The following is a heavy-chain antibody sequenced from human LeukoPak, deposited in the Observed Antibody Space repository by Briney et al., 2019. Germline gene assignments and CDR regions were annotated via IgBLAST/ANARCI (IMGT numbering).Heavy chain of an antibody. Sequence: GGTLRLSCAASGFTFSSYTMNWGGQAPGKGPEGGSSTCSTRTYICYADSVKGRFTISRDNAKNSVYLQMDSLRAEDTAVYYCARGFGGYCSSTSCLVTIDYWGQGIPVTVSS. CDR2: TCSTRTYI. CDR3: ARGFGGYCSSTSCLVTIDY. D-gene: IGHD2-2*01. V-gene: IGHV3-21*01. J-gene: IGHJ4*02. CDR1: GFTFSSYT.